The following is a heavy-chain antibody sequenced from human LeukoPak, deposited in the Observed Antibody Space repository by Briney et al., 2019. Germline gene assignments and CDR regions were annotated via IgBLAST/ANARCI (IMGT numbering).Heavy chain of an antibody. CDR1: GGSISSYY. J-gene: IGHJ6*03. CDR3: ARTTEGGYTYNYFYYYYMDV. V-gene: IGHV4-59*01. Sequence: SETLSLTCTVSGGSISSYYWSWLRQPPGKGLEWIGYIYYSGSTNYNPSLKSRISISVDTSKNQFSLKLSSVTAADTAVYYCARTTEGGYTYNYFYYYYMDVWGKGTTVTISS. CDR2: IYYSGST. D-gene: IGHD5-18*01.